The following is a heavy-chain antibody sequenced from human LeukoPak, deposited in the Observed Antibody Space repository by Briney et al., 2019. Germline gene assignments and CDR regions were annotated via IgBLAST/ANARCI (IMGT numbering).Heavy chain of an antibody. V-gene: IGHV3-7*01. J-gene: IGHJ4*02. CDR1: GFPFNVQT. Sequence: GGSLRLSCAASGFPFNVQTMSWVRQAPGKGLDWVASMRQDGSEIYYVDSVKGRFTISRDNPENSLYLQTNSLRAEDTAVYYCAKGGATRGRFENWGQGTLVTVSS. CDR3: AKGGATRGRFEN. D-gene: IGHD1-26*01. CDR2: MRQDGSEI.